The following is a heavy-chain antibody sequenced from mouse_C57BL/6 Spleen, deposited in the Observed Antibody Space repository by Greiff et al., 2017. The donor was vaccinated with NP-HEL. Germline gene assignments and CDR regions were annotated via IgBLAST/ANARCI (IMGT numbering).Heavy chain of an antibody. Sequence: EVQVVESGPELVKPGASVKISCKASGYSFTGYYMNWVKQSPEKSLEWIGEINPSTGGTTYNQKFKAKATLTVDKSSSTAYMQLKSLTSEDSAVYYCARYYYGPFAYWGQGTLVTVSA. CDR2: INPSTGGT. CDR3: ARYYYGPFAY. CDR1: GYSFTGYY. V-gene: IGHV1-42*01. J-gene: IGHJ3*01. D-gene: IGHD1-1*01.